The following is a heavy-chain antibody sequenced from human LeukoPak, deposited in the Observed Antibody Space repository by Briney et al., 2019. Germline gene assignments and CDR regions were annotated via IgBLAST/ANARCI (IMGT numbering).Heavy chain of an antibody. V-gene: IGHV4-34*01. D-gene: IGHD2-15*01. CDR3: ARGKEYCSGGSCSRYYYYGMDV. Sequence: SETLSLTCAVYGGSFSGYYWSWIRQPPGKGLEWIGEINHSGSTNYNPSLKSRVTISVDTSKNQFSLKLSSVTAADTAVYYCARGKEYCSGGSCSRYYYYGMDVWGQGTTVTVSS. J-gene: IGHJ6*02. CDR2: INHSGST. CDR1: GGSFSGYY.